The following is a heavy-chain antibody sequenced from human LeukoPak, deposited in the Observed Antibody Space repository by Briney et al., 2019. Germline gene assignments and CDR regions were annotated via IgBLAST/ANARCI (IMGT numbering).Heavy chain of an antibody. D-gene: IGHD4-17*01. Sequence: SETLSLTCTVSGGSISSSRYYWGWIRQPPGKGLEWIGSIYYSGSTYYNPSLKSRVTISVDTSKNQFSLKLSSVTAADTAVYYCARDLTVTHRTPHWGQGTLVTVSS. CDR3: ARDLTVTHRTPH. CDR1: GGSISSSRYY. V-gene: IGHV4-39*02. J-gene: IGHJ4*02. CDR2: IYYSGST.